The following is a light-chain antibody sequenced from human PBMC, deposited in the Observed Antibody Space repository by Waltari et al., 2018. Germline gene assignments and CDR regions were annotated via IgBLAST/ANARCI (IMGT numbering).Light chain of an antibody. V-gene: IGLV2-14*01. CDR2: DVG. Sequence: QSALTQPRSVSGSPGQSVTISCTVSGSDVGAYNFVSWYQQHPGKVPKLILYDVGNRPSGISHRFSASKSGNTASLTISGLQEEDEGEYYCSSYTTSTTLLFGTGTRLTVL. J-gene: IGLJ1*01. CDR3: SSYTTSTTLL. CDR1: GSDVGAYNF.